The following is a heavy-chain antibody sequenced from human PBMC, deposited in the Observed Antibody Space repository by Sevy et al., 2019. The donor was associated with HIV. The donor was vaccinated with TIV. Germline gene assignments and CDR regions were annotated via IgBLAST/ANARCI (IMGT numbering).Heavy chain of an antibody. D-gene: IGHD3-3*01. CDR3: AGYHSRTVDDFFGKGFDF. CDR2: IIPIFGST. Sequence: AAVKVSCKSSGGTFSNSAISWVRQAPGRGLEWMGTIIPIFGSTNFAQKFQGRLTITADESASTAYLELSSLRSEDTAVYYCAGYHSRTVDDFFGKGFDFWGPGTQVTVSS. V-gene: IGHV1-69*13. CDR1: GGTFSNSA. J-gene: IGHJ4*02.